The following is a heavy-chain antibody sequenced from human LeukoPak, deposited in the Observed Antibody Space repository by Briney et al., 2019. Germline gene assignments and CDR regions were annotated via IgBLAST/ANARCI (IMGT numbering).Heavy chain of an antibody. J-gene: IGHJ5*01. CDR1: GGIFSNYA. CDR3: ARDRRTYYYDRSGFEDTGWFDS. CDR2: IIPIFSIV. D-gene: IGHD3-22*01. Sequence: SVKVSCKASGGIFSNYAINWVRQAPGQGLEWVGRIIPIFSIVKSAQRFQGRVTITADRSTSTAYMELSSLRSEDTAVYYCARDRRTYYYDRSGFEDTGWFDSWGQGTLVTVSS. V-gene: IGHV1-69*04.